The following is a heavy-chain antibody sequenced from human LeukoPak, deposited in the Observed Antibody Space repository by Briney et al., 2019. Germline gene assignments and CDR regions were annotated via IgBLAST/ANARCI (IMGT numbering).Heavy chain of an antibody. CDR3: ANRRHDYYYYF. CDR1: GLIVSTNY. Sequence: GGSLRLSCAVSGLIVSTNYRSWVRQAPGKGLEWVSAITSTGGSTYYADSVRGRFTISRDNSKNQLYLQMNSLRAEDTAVYYCANRRHDYYYYFWGQGNLVTVSS. CDR2: ITSTGGST. D-gene: IGHD1-1*01. V-gene: IGHV3-23*01. J-gene: IGHJ4*02.